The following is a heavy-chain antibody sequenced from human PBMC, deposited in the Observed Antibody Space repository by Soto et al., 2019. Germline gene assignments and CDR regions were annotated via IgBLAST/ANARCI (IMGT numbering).Heavy chain of an antibody. CDR3: AKGYYDILTGTVHFLYFDY. CDR1: GYPFTGYY. V-gene: IGHV1-2*02. Sequence: ASVKVSFKASGYPFTGYYIHWVRQAPGQGLEWMGWINPHSGGTNYVQKFQGRVTMTRDTSISTAYMELSRLRSDDTAVYYCAKGYYDILTGTVHFLYFDYWGQGTMVTVSS. J-gene: IGHJ4*02. CDR2: INPHSGGT. D-gene: IGHD3-9*01.